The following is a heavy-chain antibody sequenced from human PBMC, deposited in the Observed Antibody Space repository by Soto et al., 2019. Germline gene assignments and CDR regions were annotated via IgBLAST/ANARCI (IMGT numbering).Heavy chain of an antibody. V-gene: IGHV4-39*01. CDR2: IYYSGST. Sequence: ETLSLTCTVSGGSISSSSYYWGWIRQPPGKGLEWIGSIYYSGSTYYNPSLKSRVTISVDTSKNQFSLKLSSVTAADTAVYYCARATSSSPYYYYGMDVWGQGTTVTVSS. D-gene: IGHD6-6*01. CDR1: GGSISSSSYY. CDR3: ARATSSSPYYYYGMDV. J-gene: IGHJ6*02.